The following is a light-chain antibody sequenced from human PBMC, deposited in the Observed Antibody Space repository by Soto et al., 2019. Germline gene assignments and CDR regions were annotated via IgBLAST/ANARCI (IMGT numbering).Light chain of an antibody. J-gene: IGLJ3*02. V-gene: IGLV2-23*01. CDR2: EAS. CDR3: CSYAGSSTWV. CDR1: SSDVGSYHL. Sequence: QSVLTQPASVSGSPGQSITISCTGTSSDVGSYHLVSWFQQHPGKAPKLMIYEASKRPSGVSNRFFGSKSGNTASLTISGLQAEDEADYYCCSYAGSSTWVFGGGTKLTVL.